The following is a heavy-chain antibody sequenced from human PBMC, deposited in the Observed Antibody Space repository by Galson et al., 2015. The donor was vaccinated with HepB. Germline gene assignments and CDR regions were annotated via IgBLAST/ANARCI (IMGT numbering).Heavy chain of an antibody. CDR3: TRRRGGAYQDF. J-gene: IGHJ4*02. CDR1: GFTFSGSA. Sequence: SLRLSCAAPGFTFSGSAMHWVRQASGKGLEWVGRIRSKANSYATAYAASVKGRFTISRDDSKNTAYLQMNSLKTEDTAVYYCTRRRGGAYQDFRGPGTPVAVSP. CDR2: IRSKANSYAT. D-gene: IGHD1-26*01. V-gene: IGHV3-73*01.